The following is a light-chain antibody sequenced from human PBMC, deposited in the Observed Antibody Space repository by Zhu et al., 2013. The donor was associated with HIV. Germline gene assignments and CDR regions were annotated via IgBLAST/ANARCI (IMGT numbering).Light chain of an antibody. V-gene: IGKV3-20*01. CDR2: GAS. J-gene: IGKJ1*01. Sequence: DIVLTQSPGTLSLSPGERATLSCRASQSVSSSFLAWYQQKPGQAPRLLMYGASSRGTGIPDRFSGSGSGTEFSLSISRLEPEDFAVYYCHQYDTSPRTFGQGTKVEIK. CDR1: QSVSSSF. CDR3: HQYDTSPRT.